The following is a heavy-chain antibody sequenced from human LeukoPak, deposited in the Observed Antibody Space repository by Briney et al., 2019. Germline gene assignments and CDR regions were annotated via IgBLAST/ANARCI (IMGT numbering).Heavy chain of an antibody. CDR2: IYTSGST. Sequence: SETLSLTCTVSGGSISSGSYYWSWIRQPAGKGLEWIGRIYTSGSTNYNPSLKSRVTISVDTSKNQFSLKLSSVTAADTAVYYCARVLGYGDYGYFDYWGQGTLVTISS. CDR1: GGSISSGSYY. CDR3: ARVLGYGDYGYFDY. D-gene: IGHD4-17*01. V-gene: IGHV4-61*02. J-gene: IGHJ4*02.